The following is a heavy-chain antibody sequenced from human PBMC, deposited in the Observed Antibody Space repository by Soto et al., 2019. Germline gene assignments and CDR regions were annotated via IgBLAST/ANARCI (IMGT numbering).Heavy chain of an antibody. V-gene: IGHV4-4*02. CDR3: AREGDYYDSSTSYFDY. Sequence: SETLSLTCAVSGGSISSSNWWSWVRQPPGKGLEWIGEIYHSGSTNYNPSLKSRVTISVDKSKNQFSLKLSSVTAADTAVYYCAREGDYYDSSTSYFDYWGQGTLVTVSS. J-gene: IGHJ4*02. D-gene: IGHD3-22*01. CDR1: GGSISSSNW. CDR2: IYHSGST.